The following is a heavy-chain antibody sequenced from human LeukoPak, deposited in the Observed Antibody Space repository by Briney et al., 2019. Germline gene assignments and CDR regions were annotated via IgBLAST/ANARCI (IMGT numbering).Heavy chain of an antibody. V-gene: IGHV1-18*01. D-gene: IGHD3-22*01. J-gene: IGHJ1*01. CDR2: ISAYNDDT. CDR1: GYTFTSYG. Sequence: SXXVSCKASGYTFTSYGISWVRQAPGQGLEWMGWISAYNDDTNYAQKLQGRVTMTTDTSTSTAYMELRSLRSDNTAVYYCARGVDSSGYYYGPPKYFQHWGQGTLVTVSS. CDR3: ARGVDSSGYYYGPPKYFQH.